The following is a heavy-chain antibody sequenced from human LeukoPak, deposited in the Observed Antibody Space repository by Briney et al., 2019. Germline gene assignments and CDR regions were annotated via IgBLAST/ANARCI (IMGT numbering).Heavy chain of an antibody. D-gene: IGHD6-6*01. CDR3: ARQPVPSFSRSSPFFDY. CDR1: GVSISSSSYY. Sequence: SETLSLTCTVSGVSISSSSYYWGWIRQPPGKGLEWIGEVSHSGSTNFNPSLKSRVTISIDTSKNQFSLKVTSLTAADTAVYYCARQPVPSFSRSSPFFDYWGQRTLVHVSS. V-gene: IGHV4-39*01. J-gene: IGHJ4*02. CDR2: VSHSGST.